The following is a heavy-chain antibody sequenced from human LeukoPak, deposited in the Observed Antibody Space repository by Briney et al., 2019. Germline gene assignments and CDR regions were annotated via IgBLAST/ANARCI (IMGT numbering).Heavy chain of an antibody. J-gene: IGHJ4*02. CDR2: ISGSGTNT. D-gene: IGHD4-17*01. V-gene: IGHV3-23*01. Sequence: PGGSLRLSCAASGFTFSGHAMGWVRQAPGKGLDWVSSISGSGTNTYYADSVKGRFTISRDSSQNTLYLQMNSLRAEDTAVYYCANSASTLGYGDYPRGWGQGTLVTVSS. CDR3: ANSASTLGYGDYPRG. CDR1: GFTFSGHA.